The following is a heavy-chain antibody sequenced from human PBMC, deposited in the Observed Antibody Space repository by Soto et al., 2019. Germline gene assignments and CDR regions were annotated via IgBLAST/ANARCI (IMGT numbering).Heavy chain of an antibody. J-gene: IGHJ4*02. CDR2: ISSSSSTI. CDR1: GFTFSSYS. D-gene: IGHD6-25*01. Sequence: PGGSLRLSCAASGFTFSSYSMNWVRQAPGKGLEWVSYISSSSSTIYYADSVKGRFTISRDNAKNSLYLQMNSLRAEDTAVYYCARSEDGAAVEFDYWGQGTLVTVSS. V-gene: IGHV3-48*04. CDR3: ARSEDGAAVEFDY.